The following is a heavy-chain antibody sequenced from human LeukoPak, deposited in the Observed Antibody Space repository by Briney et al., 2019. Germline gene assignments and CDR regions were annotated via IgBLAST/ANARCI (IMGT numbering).Heavy chain of an antibody. CDR2: ISGSGGST. J-gene: IGHJ4*02. D-gene: IGHD6-19*01. CDR1: GFTFSSYA. Sequence: QPGGSLRLSCAASGFTFSSYAMSWVRQAPGKGLEWVSAISGSGGSTYYADSVKGRFTISRDNSKNTLYPQMNSLRAEDTAVYYCAKDLAVARVGLFDYWGQGTLVTVSS. V-gene: IGHV3-23*01. CDR3: AKDLAVARVGLFDY.